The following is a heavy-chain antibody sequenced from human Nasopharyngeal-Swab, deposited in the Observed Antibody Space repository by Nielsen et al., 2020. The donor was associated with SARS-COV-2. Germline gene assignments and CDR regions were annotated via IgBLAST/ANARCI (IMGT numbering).Heavy chain of an antibody. D-gene: IGHD1-1*01. Sequence: ASVKVSCKASGYTFTSYDINWVRQATGQGLEWMGWMNPNSGNTGYAQKFQGRVTMTRNTSISTAYMELRSLRSDDTAVYYCARESLERPHAFDIWGQGTMVTVSS. CDR2: MNPNSGNT. CDR1: GYTFTSYD. V-gene: IGHV1-8*01. CDR3: ARESLERPHAFDI. J-gene: IGHJ3*02.